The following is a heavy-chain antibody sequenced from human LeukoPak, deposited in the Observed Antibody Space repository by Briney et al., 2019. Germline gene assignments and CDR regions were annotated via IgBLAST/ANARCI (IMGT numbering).Heavy chain of an antibody. V-gene: IGHV3-73*01. CDR3: TKKGGSSDYPLDY. CDR2: IRSKTNSYAT. Sequence: GGSLRLSCAASGFTFSGSAMHWVRQASGKGLEWVGRIRSKTNSYATAYAASVKGRFTISRDDSKNTAYLQMNSLKTEDTALYFCTKKGGSSDYPLDYWGQGTLVTVSS. D-gene: IGHD3-22*01. CDR1: GFTFSGSA. J-gene: IGHJ4*02.